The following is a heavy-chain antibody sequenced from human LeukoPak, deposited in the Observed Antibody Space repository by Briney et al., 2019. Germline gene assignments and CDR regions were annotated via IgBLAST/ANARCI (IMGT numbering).Heavy chain of an antibody. Sequence: SETLSLTCAVYGGSFSGYYWSWIRQPPGKGLEWIGEINHSGSTNYNPSLKSRVTISIDTSKNQFSLKLSSVTAADTAVYYCASARGVGIDYWGQGTLVTVSS. D-gene: IGHD3-10*01. CDR3: ASARGVGIDY. CDR1: GGSFSGYY. J-gene: IGHJ4*02. V-gene: IGHV4-34*01. CDR2: INHSGST.